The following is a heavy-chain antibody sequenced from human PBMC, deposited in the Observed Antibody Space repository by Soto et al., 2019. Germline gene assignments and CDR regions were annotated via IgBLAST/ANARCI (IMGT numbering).Heavy chain of an antibody. CDR3: AKDRVGYGSGRHIGGY. V-gene: IGHV3-30*18. J-gene: IGHJ4*02. D-gene: IGHD3-10*01. CDR2: ISYDGSEK. Sequence: QVQLVESGGGVVQPGRSLRLSCAASGFTCSSYGMHWVRQAPGKGLEWVAVISYDGSEKYYADSVKGRFTISRDNSKNTLYLQMNSLRAEATAVYYCAKDRVGYGSGRHIGGYWGQGTLVTVSS. CDR1: GFTCSSYG.